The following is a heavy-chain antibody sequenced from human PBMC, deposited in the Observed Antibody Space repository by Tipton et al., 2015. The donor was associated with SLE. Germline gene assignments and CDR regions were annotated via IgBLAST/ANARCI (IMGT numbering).Heavy chain of an antibody. CDR1: GGTFGSYA. V-gene: IGHV1-2*02. Sequence: QLVQSGAEVKKPGSSVKVSCKASGGTFGSYAISWVRQAPGQGLEWMGWINPNSGGTNYAQKFQGRVTMTRDTSISTAYMELSRLRSDDTAVYYCAREWASVVVVAASCNRFDPWGQGTLVTVSS. CDR3: AREWASVVVVAASCNRFDP. J-gene: IGHJ5*02. D-gene: IGHD2-15*01. CDR2: INPNSGGT.